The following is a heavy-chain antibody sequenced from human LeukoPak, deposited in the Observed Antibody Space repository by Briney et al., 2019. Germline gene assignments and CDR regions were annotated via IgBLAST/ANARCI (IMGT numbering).Heavy chain of an antibody. Sequence: GGSLRLSCAASGFTFSDYYMSWIRQAPGKGLEWVSYISSSGSTIYYADSVKGRFTISRDNAKNSLYLQMNSLRAEDTAVYYCARGNCSGGSCYLSLTTIDYWGQGTLVTVSS. V-gene: IGHV3-11*04. J-gene: IGHJ4*02. CDR1: GFTFSDYY. D-gene: IGHD2-15*01. CDR2: ISSSGSTI. CDR3: ARGNCSGGSCYLSLTTIDY.